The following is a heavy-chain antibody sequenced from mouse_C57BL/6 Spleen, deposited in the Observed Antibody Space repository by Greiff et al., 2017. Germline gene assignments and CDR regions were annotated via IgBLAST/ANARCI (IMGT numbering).Heavy chain of an antibody. CDR1: GFNIKDYY. D-gene: IGHD2-1*01. J-gene: IGHJ2*01. Sequence: VQLKESGAELVKPGASVKLSCTASGFNIKDYYMHWVKQRTEQGLEWIGRIDPEDGETKYAPTFQGKATITAYTTSNTPYLQLSSLTSEDTAVYYCARPYGNYLYYFDYWGQGTTLTVSS. V-gene: IGHV14-2*01. CDR3: ARPYGNYLYYFDY. CDR2: IDPEDGET.